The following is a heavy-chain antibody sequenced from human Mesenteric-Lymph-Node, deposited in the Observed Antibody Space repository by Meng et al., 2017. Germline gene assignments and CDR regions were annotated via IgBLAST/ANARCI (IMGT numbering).Heavy chain of an antibody. V-gene: IGHV3-74*01. CDR2: INSDGSST. J-gene: IGHJ4*02. Sequence: GESLKISCAASGFTFDDYGMSWVRQAPGKGLVWVSRINSDGSSTSYADSVKGRFTISRDNAKNTLYLQMNSLRAEDTAVYYCAVMVATVLEPGDYWGQGTLVTVSS. D-gene: IGHD5-12*01. CDR1: GFTFDDYG. CDR3: AVMVATVLEPGDY.